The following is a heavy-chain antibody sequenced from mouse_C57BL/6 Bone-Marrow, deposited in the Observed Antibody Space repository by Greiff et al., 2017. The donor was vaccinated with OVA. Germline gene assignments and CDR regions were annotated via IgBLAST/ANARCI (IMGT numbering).Heavy chain of an antibody. CDR1: GFTFSDYG. J-gene: IGHJ3*01. CDR3: ASPYYSNYDWFAY. Sequence: EVQLQESGGGLVQPGGSLKLSCAASGFTFSDYGMAWVRQAPRKGPEWVAFISNLAYSIYYADTVTGRFTISRENAKNTLYLEMSSLRSEDTAMYYCASPYYSNYDWFAYWGQGTLVTVSA. CDR2: ISNLAYSI. V-gene: IGHV5-15*01. D-gene: IGHD2-5*01.